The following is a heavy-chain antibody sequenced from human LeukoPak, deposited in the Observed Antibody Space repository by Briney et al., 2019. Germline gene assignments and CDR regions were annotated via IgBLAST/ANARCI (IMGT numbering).Heavy chain of an antibody. D-gene: IGHD6-13*01. CDR2: ISGGGGST. J-gene: IGHJ4*02. Sequence: GGSLRLSCAASGFTFSSYAISWVRQAPGKGLEWVSAISGGGGSTYYADSVKGRFTISRDNSKNTLYLQMNSLRAEDTAVYYCAKAAIQQQLVHFDYWGQGTLVTVSS. CDR1: GFTFSSYA. V-gene: IGHV3-23*01. CDR3: AKAAIQQQLVHFDY.